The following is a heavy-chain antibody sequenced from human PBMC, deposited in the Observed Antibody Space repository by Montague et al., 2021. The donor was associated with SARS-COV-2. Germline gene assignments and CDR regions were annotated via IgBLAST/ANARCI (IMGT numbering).Heavy chain of an antibody. J-gene: IGHJ6*03. CDR3: ARLRDGVVPSPILGVGPHYSYYYMDV. CDR1: GTSFSGYY. V-gene: IGHV4-34*01. CDR2: INHGGST. D-gene: IGHD3-10*01. Sequence: SETLFLTCAVHGTSFSGYYWNWIRQPPGKGLEWIGEINHGGSTKYSPSLKSRLTISADTSKNQFSLKLTSVAAADTAVYYCARLRDGVVPSPILGVGPHYSYYYMDVWGRGTTVTVSS.